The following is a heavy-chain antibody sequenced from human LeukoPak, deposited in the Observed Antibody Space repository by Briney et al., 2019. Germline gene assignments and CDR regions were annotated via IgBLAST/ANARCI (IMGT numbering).Heavy chain of an antibody. J-gene: IGHJ4*02. CDR2: ISSSSSYI. D-gene: IGHD1-26*01. V-gene: IGHV3-21*01. CDR3: ARDQGIVGAMYYFDY. CDR1: GFTFSIYS. Sequence: PGGSLRLSCAASGFTFSIYSMNRVRQAPGKGLEWVSSISSSSSYIYYADSVKGRFTISRDNAKNSLYLQMNSLRAEDTAVYYCARDQGIVGAMYYFDYWGQGTLVTVPS.